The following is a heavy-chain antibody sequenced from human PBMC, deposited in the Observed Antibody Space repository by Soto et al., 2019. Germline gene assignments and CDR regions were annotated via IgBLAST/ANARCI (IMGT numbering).Heavy chain of an antibody. CDR1: GFTVSSNH. V-gene: IGHV3-66*01. J-gene: IGHJ4*02. D-gene: IGHD2-15*01. CDR3: VRDEGDSDSAAAFY. Sequence: EGSLRLSYAASGFTVSSNHLSWVRQAPGKGLEWVSVIYRDGSRYYADSVKARFTISRDISRNTLFLQMDSLRVEDTAMYFCVRDEGDSDSAAAFYWAQGTL. CDR2: IYRDGSR.